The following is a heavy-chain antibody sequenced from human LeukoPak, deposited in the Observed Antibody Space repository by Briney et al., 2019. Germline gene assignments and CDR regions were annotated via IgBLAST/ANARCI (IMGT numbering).Heavy chain of an antibody. CDR1: GVSVSSDY. Sequence: PGGSLRLSCAASGVSVSSDYMTWVRQAPGKGLEWVSVIYSGGSTYYADSVKGRFTISRDNSKNTLYLQMNNLRVEDTAVYYCARYHTALNYWGQGTLVTASS. V-gene: IGHV3-53*01. J-gene: IGHJ4*02. D-gene: IGHD5-18*01. CDR3: ARYHTALNY. CDR2: IYSGGST.